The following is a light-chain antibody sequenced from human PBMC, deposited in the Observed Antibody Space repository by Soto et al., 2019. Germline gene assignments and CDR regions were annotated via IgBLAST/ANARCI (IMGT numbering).Light chain of an antibody. CDR3: QERSNWPPPIT. CDR2: DAS. V-gene: IGKV3-11*01. J-gene: IGKJ5*01. CDR1: QSVSSY. Sequence: EIVLTQSPATLSLSPGERATLSCRASQSVSSYLAWYQQKPGQAPRLLIYDASNRATGIPARFSGSGSGTDFTITISSLEPEDVAVYYGQERSNWPPPITFGQGTRLEIK.